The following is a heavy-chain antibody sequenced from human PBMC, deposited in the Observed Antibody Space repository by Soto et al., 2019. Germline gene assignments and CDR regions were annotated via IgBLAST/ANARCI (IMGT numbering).Heavy chain of an antibody. CDR1: CGSISSYY. D-gene: IGHD3-10*01. Sequence: PSETLSLTCTVSCGSISSYYWSWIRQPPGKGLEWIGYIYYSGSTNYDPSLKSRVTISVYTSKNQFSLKLSSVTAADTAVYYCAREKTSYYGSGSYYTPLYGMDVWGQGTTVTVSS. J-gene: IGHJ6*02. CDR2: IYYSGST. CDR3: AREKTSYYGSGSYYTPLYGMDV. V-gene: IGHV4-59*01.